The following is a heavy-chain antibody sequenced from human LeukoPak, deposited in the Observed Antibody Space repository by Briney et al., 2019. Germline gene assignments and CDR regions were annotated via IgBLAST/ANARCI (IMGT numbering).Heavy chain of an antibody. CDR1: GYTFTNYY. J-gene: IGHJ4*02. Sequence: ASVKVSCKASGYTFTNYYISWVRQAPGQGLEWMGWISAYNGNTNYAQNLQGRVTLTTDTSTSTAYMELRSLRAEGTAVYYCAKIPQVATYTVPNFDFWGQGTLVTVSS. D-gene: IGHD3-16*01. CDR3: AKIPQVATYTVPNFDF. CDR2: ISAYNGNT. V-gene: IGHV1-18*01.